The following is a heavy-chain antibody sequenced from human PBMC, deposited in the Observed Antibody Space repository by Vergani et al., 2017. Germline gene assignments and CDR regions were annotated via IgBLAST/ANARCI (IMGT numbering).Heavy chain of an antibody. CDR2: IIPIFGTA. CDR1: GGTFSSYA. J-gene: IGHJ4*02. Sequence: QVQLVQSGAEVKKPGSSVKVSCKASGGTFSSYAISWVRQAPGQGLEWMGGIIPIFGTANYAQKFQGRVTITADESTSTAYMELSSLRSEDTAVYYCAIGGSPSFDYGDYEPSRHKHYFDYWGQGTLVTVSS. V-gene: IGHV1-69*01. CDR3: AIGGSPSFDYGDYEPSRHKHYFDY. D-gene: IGHD4-17*01.